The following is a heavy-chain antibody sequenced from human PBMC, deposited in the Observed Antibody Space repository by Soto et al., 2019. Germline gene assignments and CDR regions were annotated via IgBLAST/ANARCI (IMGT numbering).Heavy chain of an antibody. CDR3: AKWGRGYGDYAEYFQR. V-gene: IGHV3-23*01. D-gene: IGHD4-17*01. CDR1: GFGFSAYA. CDR2: TRGDGEAT. Sequence: EVLLLESGGALVQPGGSLRLSCAASGFGFSAYAMSWVRQAPGRGLEWVSVTRGDGEATWYVDSVKGRFTVSRDNSKHTLFLQMSRLRTEDSAVYYCAKWGRGYGDYAEYFQRWGQGTLVTVSS. J-gene: IGHJ1*01.